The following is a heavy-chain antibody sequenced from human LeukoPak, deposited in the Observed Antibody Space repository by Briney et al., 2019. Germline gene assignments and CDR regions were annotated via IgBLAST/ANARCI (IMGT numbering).Heavy chain of an antibody. CDR3: ARAGVVGPLGAFDI. CDR1: GFTFNNYA. V-gene: IGHV3-23*01. J-gene: IGHJ3*02. D-gene: IGHD1-26*01. Sequence: GGSLRLSCATSGFTFNNYAMTWVRQAPGKGLEWVSHITGGGDGTYYADSVKGRFTISRDNSKNTLYLQMNSLRAEDTAVYYCARAGVVGPLGAFDIWGQGTMVTVSS. CDR2: ITGGGDGT.